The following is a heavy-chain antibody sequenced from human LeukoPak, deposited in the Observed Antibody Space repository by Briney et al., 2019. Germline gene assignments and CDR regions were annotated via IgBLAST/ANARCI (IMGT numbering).Heavy chain of an antibody. CDR3: ARAPYDIVTGYSGYFDY. J-gene: IGHJ4*02. CDR1: GFTFSSYT. CDR2: ISSSSSYM. Sequence: GGSLRPSCATSGFTFSSYTMNWVRQAPGKGLEWVSSISSSSSYMYYADSVKGRFTISRDNAKNPLYLQMDSLRAEDTAVYYCARAPYDIVTGYSGYFDYWGQGTLVTVSS. D-gene: IGHD3-9*01. V-gene: IGHV3-21*01.